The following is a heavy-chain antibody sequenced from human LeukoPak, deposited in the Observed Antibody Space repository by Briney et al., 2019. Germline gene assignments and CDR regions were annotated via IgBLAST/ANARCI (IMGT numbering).Heavy chain of an antibody. CDR1: GFTFSGNS. CDR2: ISSGSSTI. Sequence: GGSLRLSCAASGFTFSGNSMNWVRQAPGKGLEWVSYISSGSSTIYYADSVKGRFTISRDNAKNSLYLQMNSLRDEDTADYYCARIRTHAFDIWGQGTMVTVSS. V-gene: IGHV3-48*02. CDR3: ARIRTHAFDI. J-gene: IGHJ3*02.